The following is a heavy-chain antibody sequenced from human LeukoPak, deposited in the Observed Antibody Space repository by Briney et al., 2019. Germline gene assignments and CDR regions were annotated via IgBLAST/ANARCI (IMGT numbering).Heavy chain of an antibody. D-gene: IGHD4-17*01. CDR1: EYTFTSYF. J-gene: IGHJ4*02. Sequence: VASVKVSCKASEYTFTSYFMHWVRQAPGQGLDWMGIINPSGGSTSYAQKFQGRVTMTRDTSTSTVYMELSSLRSEDTAVYYCARDSADYGDYDYWGQGTLVTVSS. CDR3: ARDSADYGDYDY. V-gene: IGHV1-46*01. CDR2: INPSGGST.